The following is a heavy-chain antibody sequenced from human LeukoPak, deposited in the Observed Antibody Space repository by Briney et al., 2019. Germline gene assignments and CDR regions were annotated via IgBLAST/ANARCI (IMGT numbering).Heavy chain of an antibody. V-gene: IGHV4-61*02. Sequence: SETLSLTCTVSGVSITSGTYYWTWIRQPAGKGLEWIGRMYSTGRVNYNPSLKSRVTMLLDTAKNHISLKLTSVTAADTAIYFCARASETAMVTLWGQGTRVTVSS. CDR3: ARASETAMVTL. D-gene: IGHD5-18*01. CDR1: GVSITSGTYY. CDR2: MYSTGRV. J-gene: IGHJ4*02.